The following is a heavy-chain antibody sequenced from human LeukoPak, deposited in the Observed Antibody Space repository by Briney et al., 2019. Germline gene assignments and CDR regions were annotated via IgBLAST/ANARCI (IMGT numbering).Heavy chain of an antibody. CDR1: GGSISSYY. J-gene: IGHJ4*02. D-gene: IGHD2-15*01. V-gene: IGHV4-59*01. Sequence: SETLSLTCTVSGGSISSYYWSWIRQPPGKGLEWIGYIYYSGSTNYNPSLKSRVTISVDTSKNQFSLKLSSVIAADTAVYYCARIHRYCSGGACYVLDNWGQGTLVAVSS. CDR2: IYYSGST. CDR3: ARIHRYCSGGACYVLDN.